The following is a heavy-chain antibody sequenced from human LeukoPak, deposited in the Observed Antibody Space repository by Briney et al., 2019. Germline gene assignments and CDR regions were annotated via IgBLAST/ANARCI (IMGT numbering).Heavy chain of an antibody. CDR3: ARAELELAPYTYYFDY. J-gene: IGHJ4*02. Sequence: PSETLSLTCTVSGGSISSHYWSWIRQPPGKGLEWIGYIYYSGSTNYNPSLKSRVTISVDTSKNQFSLKLSSVTAADTAVYYCARAELELAPYTYYFDYWGQGTLVTVSS. CDR1: GGSISSHY. V-gene: IGHV4-59*11. D-gene: IGHD1-7*01. CDR2: IYYSGST.